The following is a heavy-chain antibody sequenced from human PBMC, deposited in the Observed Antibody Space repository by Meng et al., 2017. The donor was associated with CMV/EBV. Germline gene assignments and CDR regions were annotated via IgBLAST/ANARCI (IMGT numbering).Heavy chain of an antibody. Sequence: SCAASGFTLSSYGMHWVRQAPGKGLEWVASIRYDGSNKYYADSVKGRFTISRDNSKNTLYLQMNSLRAEDTAVYYCARIKCRPDAGSGGSCYHYYYGMDVWGQGTTVTVSS. V-gene: IGHV3-30*02. CDR1: GFTLSSYG. CDR3: ARIKCRPDAGSGGSCYHYYYGMDV. CDR2: IRYDGSNK. D-gene: IGHD2-15*01. J-gene: IGHJ6*02.